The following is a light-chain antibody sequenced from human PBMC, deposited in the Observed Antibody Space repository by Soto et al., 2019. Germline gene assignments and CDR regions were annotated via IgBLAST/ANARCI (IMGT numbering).Light chain of an antibody. CDR3: QQYGGTPLT. V-gene: IGKV3-20*01. CDR2: GAS. CDR1: QSVSSTY. J-gene: IGKJ4*01. Sequence: EIVLTQSPGTLSLSPGERAILSCRASQSVSSTYLTWYQQKPGQAPRLLIYGASSRATGIPDRFSGSGSGTDFTLTISRLEPEDVAVYYCQQYGGTPLTFGGGTNVEIK.